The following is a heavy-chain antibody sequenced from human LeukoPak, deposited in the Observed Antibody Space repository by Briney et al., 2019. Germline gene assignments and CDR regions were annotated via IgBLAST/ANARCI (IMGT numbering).Heavy chain of an antibody. Sequence: PSETLSLTCTVSGGSISSYYWSWIRQPPGKGLEWIGYIYYSGSTNYNPSLKRRVTISVDPSKTQFSLKLSSVTAADTAVYYCARGDGYNSDYWGQGTLVTVSS. CDR3: ARGDGYNSDY. D-gene: IGHD5-24*01. CDR2: IYYSGST. J-gene: IGHJ4*02. V-gene: IGHV4-59*01. CDR1: GGSISSYY.